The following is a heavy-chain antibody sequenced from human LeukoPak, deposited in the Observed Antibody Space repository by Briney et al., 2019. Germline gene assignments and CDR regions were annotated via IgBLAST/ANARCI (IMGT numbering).Heavy chain of an antibody. Sequence: PSETLSLTCTVSGRSISSYYWSWIRQPPAKGLEWIGYIYYSGSTNYNPSLKSRVTISVDTSKNQFSLKLISVTAADTAVYYCARAVDRRAGGDYWGQGTLVTVSS. CDR1: GRSISSYY. J-gene: IGHJ4*02. CDR2: IYYSGST. CDR3: ARAVDRRAGGDY. V-gene: IGHV4-59*01. D-gene: IGHD3-16*01.